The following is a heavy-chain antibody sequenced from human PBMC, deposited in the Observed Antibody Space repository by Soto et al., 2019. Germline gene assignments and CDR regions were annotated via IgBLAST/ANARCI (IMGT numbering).Heavy chain of an antibody. CDR2: INAGNGNT. CDR3: ARDLVMYV. Sequence: QVQLVQSGAEVKKPGASVKVSCKASGYTFTSYAMHWVRQAPGQRLEWMGWINAGNGNTKYSQKFQGRVTITRDTSASTAYMVLSSLRSEDTAVYYCARDLVMYVWGQGTTVTVSS. J-gene: IGHJ6*02. V-gene: IGHV1-3*01. CDR1: GYTFTSYA. D-gene: IGHD2-8*02.